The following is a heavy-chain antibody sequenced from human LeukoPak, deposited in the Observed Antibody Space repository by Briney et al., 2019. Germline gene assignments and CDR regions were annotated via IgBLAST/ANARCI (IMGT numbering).Heavy chain of an antibody. Sequence: PGGSLRLSCAASGFTFSNAWMSWVRQAPGKGLEWVGRIKSKTDGGTTGYAAPVKGRFTISRDDSKNTLYLQMNSLKTEDTAVYYCTTERDIRGVTDYWGQGTLVTVSS. V-gene: IGHV3-15*01. CDR1: GFTFSNAW. CDR3: TTERDIRGVTDY. D-gene: IGHD3-10*01. CDR2: IKSKTDGGTT. J-gene: IGHJ4*02.